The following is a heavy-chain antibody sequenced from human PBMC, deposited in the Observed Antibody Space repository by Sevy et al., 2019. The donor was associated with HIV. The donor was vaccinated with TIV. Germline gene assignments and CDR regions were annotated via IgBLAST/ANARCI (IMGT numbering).Heavy chain of an antibody. CDR1: EFTFSSYW. CDR3: ARVKDYYDSSGYYGAGAFDI. CDR2: INSDGSST. V-gene: IGHV3-74*01. D-gene: IGHD3-22*01. Sequence: GGSLRLSCAASEFTFSSYWMHWVRQAPGKGLVWVSRINSDGSSTSYADSVKGRFTISRDNAKNTLYLQMNSLRAEDTAVYYCARVKDYYDSSGYYGAGAFDIWGQGTMVTVSS. J-gene: IGHJ3*02.